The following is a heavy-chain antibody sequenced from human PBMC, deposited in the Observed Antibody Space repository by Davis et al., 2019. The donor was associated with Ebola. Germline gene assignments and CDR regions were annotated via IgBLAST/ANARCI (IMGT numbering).Heavy chain of an antibody. J-gene: IGHJ5*02. CDR1: GFTFSSYA. D-gene: IGHD4-17*01. CDR3: ARDPSHDYGDYVGGWFDP. V-gene: IGHV3-23*01. CDR2: ISGSGGST. Sequence: GGSLRLSCAASGFTFSSYAMSWVRQAPGKGLEWVSVISGSGGSTYYADSVKGRFTISRDNSKNTLYLQMNSLRAEDTAVYYCARDPSHDYGDYVGGWFDPWGQGTLVTVSS.